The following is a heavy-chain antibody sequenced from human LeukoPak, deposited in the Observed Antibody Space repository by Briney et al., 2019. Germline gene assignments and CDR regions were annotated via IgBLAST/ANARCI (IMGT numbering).Heavy chain of an antibody. CDR3: ARTLTTATWDY. D-gene: IGHD3-9*01. Sequence: GASVKVSCKASGYTFTDYYFNWVRQAPGQGLEWMGWINPNSGGTHYAQNFQDRVTMTRDTSINTAYMELSRLRTDDTDVYYCARTLTTATWDYWGQGTLVTVSS. J-gene: IGHJ4*02. CDR1: GYTFTDYY. CDR2: INPNSGGT. V-gene: IGHV1-2*02.